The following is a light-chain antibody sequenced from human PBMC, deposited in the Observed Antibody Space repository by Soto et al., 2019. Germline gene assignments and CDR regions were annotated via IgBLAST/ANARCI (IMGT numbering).Light chain of an antibody. CDR3: QQYGSSLFS. V-gene: IGKV3-20*01. CDR1: QSVSSTF. J-gene: IGKJ3*01. CDR2: AAS. Sequence: EIVLTQNPGTLSLSPGERATLSCRASQSVSSTFLAWYQQKPGQAPRLLIYAASSRATGIPDRFSGSGSGTDFTLTISRLEPEDFAVYYCQQYGSSLFSFGPGTKVDIK.